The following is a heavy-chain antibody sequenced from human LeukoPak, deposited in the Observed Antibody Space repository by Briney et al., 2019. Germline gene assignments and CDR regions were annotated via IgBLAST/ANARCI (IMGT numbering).Heavy chain of an antibody. CDR2: ISSSSSYI. CDR3: AKGRHRSGWPNWFDP. D-gene: IGHD6-19*01. J-gene: IGHJ5*02. V-gene: IGHV3-21*01. Sequence: GGSLRLSCAASGFTFIGYSMNWVRQAPGKGLEWVSSISSSSSYIYYADSVKGRFTISRDNSKNTLYLQTNTLGAEDTAVYYCAKGRHRSGWPNWFDPWGQGTLVTVSA. CDR1: GFTFIGYS.